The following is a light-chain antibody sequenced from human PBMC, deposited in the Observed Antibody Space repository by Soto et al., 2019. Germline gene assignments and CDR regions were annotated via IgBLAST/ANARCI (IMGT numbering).Light chain of an antibody. CDR2: TGS. J-gene: IGKJ5*01. V-gene: IGKV1-12*01. CDR3: QQAASFPIT. Sequence: IHMTQAPAYVSASVGDRVTITCLASQGIKNWLAWYQQKPGKAPNLLIYTGSSLQSGVPSRFSGSGSGTDFTLTINSLQPEDFATYYCQQAASFPITFGQGTRLEIK. CDR1: QGIKNW.